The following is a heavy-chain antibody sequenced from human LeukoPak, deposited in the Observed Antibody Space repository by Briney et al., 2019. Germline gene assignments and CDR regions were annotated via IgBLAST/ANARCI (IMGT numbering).Heavy chain of an antibody. J-gene: IGHJ3*02. D-gene: IGHD1-26*01. CDR2: IYRSGST. V-gene: IGHV4-61*09. CDR3: ARERVGELRSDAFDI. CDR1: GGSISSGSYY. Sequence: PSETLSLTCTVSGGSISSGSYYWSWIRQPAGKRLEWIGHIYRSGSTNYNPFLKSRVTISVDTSKNQFSLKLSSVTAADTAVYYCARERVGELRSDAFDIWGQGTMVTVSS.